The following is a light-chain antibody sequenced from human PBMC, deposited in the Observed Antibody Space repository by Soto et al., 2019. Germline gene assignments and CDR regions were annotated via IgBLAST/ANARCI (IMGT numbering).Light chain of an antibody. CDR3: QQSFSTSTVT. Sequence: DVQLTQSPSSLSAAVGDRVTITCPASQSIRTYLNWYQQRPGKAPKLLIYAASTLHSGVPSRFSGSGSGIEFTLTISSLQPEDFATYYCQQSFSTSTVTFCGGTRVEI. J-gene: IGKJ4*01. CDR2: AAS. V-gene: IGKV1-39*01. CDR1: QSIRTY.